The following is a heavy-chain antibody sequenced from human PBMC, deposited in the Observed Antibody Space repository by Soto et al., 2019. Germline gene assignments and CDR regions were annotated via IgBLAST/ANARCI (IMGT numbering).Heavy chain of an antibody. Sequence: SETLSLTCTVSGGSISSYYWSWIRQTPGKGLEWIGYIYYSGSTNYNTSLKSRVTISVDTSKNQFSLKLSSLTAADTAVYYCARGSNYYPQVKCKLVYWGQGTLVTVSS. CDR2: IYYSGST. V-gene: IGHV4-59*01. D-gene: IGHD3-22*01. CDR1: GGSISSYY. J-gene: IGHJ4*02. CDR3: ARGSNYYPQVKCKLVY.